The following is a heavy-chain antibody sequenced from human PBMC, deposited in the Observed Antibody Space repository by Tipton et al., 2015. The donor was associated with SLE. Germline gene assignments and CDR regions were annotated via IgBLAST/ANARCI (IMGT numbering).Heavy chain of an antibody. CDR3: AKALWSIAAAGGEFDY. CDR1: GFTFSSYG. V-gene: IGHV3-30*02. Sequence: GSLRLSCAASGFTFSSYGMHWVRQAPGKGLEWVAFIRYDGSNKYYADSVKGRFTISRDNSKNTLYLQMNSLRAEDTAVYYCAKALWSIAAAGGEFDYWGQGTLVTVSS. J-gene: IGHJ4*02. CDR2: IRYDGSNK. D-gene: IGHD6-13*01.